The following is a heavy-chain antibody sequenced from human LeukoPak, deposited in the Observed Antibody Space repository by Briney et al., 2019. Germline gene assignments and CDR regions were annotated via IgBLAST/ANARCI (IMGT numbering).Heavy chain of an antibody. J-gene: IGHJ4*02. CDR2: MKQDGSEK. D-gene: IGHD4-17*01. Sequence: GGSLRLSCAASGFTFSSYAMSWVRQGPGKGLEWVANMKQDGSEKYYVDSVKGRFTISRDNAKNSLYLRMNSLRADDTAVYYCAREGDYGDYEDYWGQGTLVTVSS. V-gene: IGHV3-7*05. CDR3: AREGDYGDYEDY. CDR1: GFTFSSYA.